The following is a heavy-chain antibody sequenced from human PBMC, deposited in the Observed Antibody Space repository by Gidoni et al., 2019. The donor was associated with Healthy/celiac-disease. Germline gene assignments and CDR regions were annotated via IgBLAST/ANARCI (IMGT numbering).Heavy chain of an antibody. D-gene: IGHD6-19*01. CDR3: AKDAYSSGWSSDAFDI. CDR2: ISWNSGSI. CDR1: GSPFADHA. Sequence: QLVESGGGLVQPCRSMRLSCAASGSPFADHAIHCVRQAPGQGLEWVSGISWNSGSIGYADSVKGRFTISRDNAKNSLYLQMNSLRAEDTALYYCAKDAYSSGWSSDAFDIWGQGTMVTVSS. V-gene: IGHV3-9*01. J-gene: IGHJ3*02.